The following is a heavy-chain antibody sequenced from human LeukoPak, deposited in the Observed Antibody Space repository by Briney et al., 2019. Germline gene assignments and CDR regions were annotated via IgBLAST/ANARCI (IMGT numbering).Heavy chain of an antibody. CDR1: GFTFSNYW. J-gene: IGHJ3*01. V-gene: IGHV3-74*01. CDR3: AKEVTYGGAAFDV. D-gene: IGHD3-10*01. CDR2: INNDGTST. Sequence: GGSLRLSCATSGFTFSNYWMHWVRQAPGKGLVWVSHINNDGTSTSYADSVKGRFTISRDNAKNTLYLQMNSLRAEDTAVYYCAKEVTYGGAAFDVWGQGTTVTVSS.